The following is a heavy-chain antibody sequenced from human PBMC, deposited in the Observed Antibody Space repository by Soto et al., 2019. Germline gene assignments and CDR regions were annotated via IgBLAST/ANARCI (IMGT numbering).Heavy chain of an antibody. CDR2: ISSRSSVI. Sequence: EVQLVESGGGLVKPGGSLRLSCVDSGFTFSSYSMNWVRQAPGKGLEWVASISSRSSVIWYTDSLKGRFTISRDNAKNSLYRQRNSLRAEDTAVYYCLRGGRGYTRDDVLEVWGQGTMVTVSS. CDR3: LRGGRGYTRDDVLEV. J-gene: IGHJ3*01. V-gene: IGHV3-21*06. D-gene: IGHD2-2*02. CDR1: GFTFSSYS.